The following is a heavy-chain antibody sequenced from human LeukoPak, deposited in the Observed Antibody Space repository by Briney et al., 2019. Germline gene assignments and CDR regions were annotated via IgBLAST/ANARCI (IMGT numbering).Heavy chain of an antibody. V-gene: IGHV3-30-3*01. Sequence: GGSLRLSCAASGFTFSSYAMHWVRQAPGKGLEWVAVISYDGSNKYYADSVKGRFTISRDNSKNTLYLQMNSLRAEDTAVYYCAGDRHPYFDYWGQGTLVTVSS. CDR1: GFTFSSYA. J-gene: IGHJ4*02. CDR3: AGDRHPYFDY. CDR2: ISYDGSNK.